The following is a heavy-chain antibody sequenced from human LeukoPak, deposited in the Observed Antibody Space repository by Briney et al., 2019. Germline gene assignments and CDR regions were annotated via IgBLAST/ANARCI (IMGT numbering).Heavy chain of an antibody. CDR3: ATSGIVGAIDY. J-gene: IGHJ4*02. CDR1: GFTFSSYS. Sequence: GGSLRLSYAASGFTFSSYSMNWVRQAPGKGLEWVSSISSSSSYIYYADSVKGRFTISRDNAKNSLYLQMNSLRAEDTAVYYCATSGIVGAIDYWGQGTLVTVFS. CDR2: ISSSSSYI. V-gene: IGHV3-21*01. D-gene: IGHD1-26*01.